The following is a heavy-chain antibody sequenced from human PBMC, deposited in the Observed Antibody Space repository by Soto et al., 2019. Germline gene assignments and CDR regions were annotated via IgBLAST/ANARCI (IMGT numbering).Heavy chain of an antibody. J-gene: IGHJ6*02. CDR3: ERYNRVYSQYYYGMDV. D-gene: IGHD1-20*01. Sequence: QVQLVQSGAEVKKPGASVKVSCKASGYPFTSYGISWVRQAPGQGLEWMGWISAYNGNTNYAQKLQGRVTMTTDTSTSTAYMELRSLRSDDTAVYYCERYNRVYSQYYYGMDVWGQGTTVTVSS. CDR2: ISAYNGNT. CDR1: GYPFTSYG. V-gene: IGHV1-18*01.